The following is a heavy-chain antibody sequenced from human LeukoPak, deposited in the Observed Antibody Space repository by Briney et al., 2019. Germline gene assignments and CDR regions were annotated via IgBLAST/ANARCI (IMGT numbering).Heavy chain of an antibody. CDR2: IWYDGSNK. CDR3: ARDGSGSYYGGPSAYFDY. J-gene: IGHJ4*02. V-gene: IGHV3-33*08. Sequence: PGGSLRLSCAASGFTFSSYEMNWVRQAPGKGLEWVAVIWYDGSNKYYADSVKGRFTISRDNSKNTLYLQMNSLRAEDTAVYYCARDGSGSYYGGPSAYFDYWGQGTLVTVSS. D-gene: IGHD1-26*01. CDR1: GFTFSSYE.